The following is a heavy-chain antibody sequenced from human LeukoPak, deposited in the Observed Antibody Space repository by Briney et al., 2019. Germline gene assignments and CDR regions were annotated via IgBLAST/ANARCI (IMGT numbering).Heavy chain of an antibody. J-gene: IGHJ6*03. V-gene: IGHV3-48*03. Sequence: GRSLRLSCAASGFTFSSYEMNWVRQAPGKGLEWVSYISSSGSTIYYADSVKGRFTISRDNAKNSLYLQMNSLRAEDTAAYYWARDFDRRTRKIGRDSLYYYYYYMDVWGKGTTVTVSS. CDR2: ISSSGSTI. D-gene: IGHD3-9*01. CDR1: GFTFSSYE. CDR3: ARDFDRRTRKIGRDSLYYYYYYMDV.